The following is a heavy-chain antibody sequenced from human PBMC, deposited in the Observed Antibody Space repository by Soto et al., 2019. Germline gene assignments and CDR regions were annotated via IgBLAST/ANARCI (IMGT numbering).Heavy chain of an antibody. CDR3: ARHFYDSSGYSLGWFDP. CDR1: GGTFSSYA. J-gene: IGHJ5*02. Sequence: QVQLVQSGAEMKKPGSSVKVSCKASGGTFSSYAISWVRQSPGQGLEWMGGIIPIFGTANYAQKFQGRVTITADKSTSTAYMELSSLRSEDTAVYYCARHFYDSSGYSLGWFDPWGQGTLVTVSS. CDR2: IIPIFGTA. D-gene: IGHD3-22*01. V-gene: IGHV1-69*06.